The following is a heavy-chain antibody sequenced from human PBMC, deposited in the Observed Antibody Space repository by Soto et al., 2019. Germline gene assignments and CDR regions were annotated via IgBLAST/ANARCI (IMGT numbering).Heavy chain of an antibody. CDR1: GITFSMYA. V-gene: IGHV3-23*01. CDR2: IASTGYT. D-gene: IGHD6-13*01. CDR3: AAGSSARRYHLES. J-gene: IGHJ4*02. Sequence: GGALRLSCEASGITFSMYAMNWVRQAPGKGLEWVSSIASTGYTDYADSVKGRFTISRDNSKNTLYLQMSSLRVEDTAVYYCAAGSSARRYHLESWGQGALVTVSS.